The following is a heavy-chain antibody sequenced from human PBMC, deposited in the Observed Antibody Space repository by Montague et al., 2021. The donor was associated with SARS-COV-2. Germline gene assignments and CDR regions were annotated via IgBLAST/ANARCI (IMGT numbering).Heavy chain of an antibody. CDR1: GGSIRPFY. CDR2: IYYSGNT. CDR3: ARQSAGYGPGNYPSFWFDP. D-gene: IGHD4-17*01. J-gene: IGHJ5*02. Sequence: SETLSLTCTVSGGSIRPFYWNWIRQTPAKGLEWIGYIYYSGNTNYNPSLNSRATISVDTSKNQFSLEVTSVTAADTAVYYCARQSAGYGPGNYPSFWFDPWGQGILVTVSS. V-gene: IGHV4-59*08.